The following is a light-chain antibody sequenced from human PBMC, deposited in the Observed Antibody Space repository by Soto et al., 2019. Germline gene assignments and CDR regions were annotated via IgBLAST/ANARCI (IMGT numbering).Light chain of an antibody. V-gene: IGLV2-14*01. Sequence: QSALTQPASVSGSPGQSITISCAGTSSDVGNYNYVSWYQQHPGKAPKLMIYNVSRRPSGVSDRFSGSKSGNTASLTISGLQAEDEADYYCSSYTSSSTGVFGTGTMLTVL. CDR1: SSDVGNYNY. J-gene: IGLJ1*01. CDR3: SSYTSSSTGV. CDR2: NVS.